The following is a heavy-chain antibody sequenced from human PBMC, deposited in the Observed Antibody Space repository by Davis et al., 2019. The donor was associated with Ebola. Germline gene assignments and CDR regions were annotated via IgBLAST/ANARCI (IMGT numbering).Heavy chain of an antibody. V-gene: IGHV4-59*01. D-gene: IGHD4-17*01. J-gene: IGHJ4*02. CDR2: VYYSGST. CDR1: GGSISTYY. CDR3: ASSYGDYAPFDY. Sequence: MPSETLSLTCTVSGGSISTYYWSWIRQPPGKGLECIGYVYYSGSTNYNPSLKSRVTISVDTSKSQFPLKLTSVTAADTAVYYCASSYGDYAPFDYWGQGTLVTVSS.